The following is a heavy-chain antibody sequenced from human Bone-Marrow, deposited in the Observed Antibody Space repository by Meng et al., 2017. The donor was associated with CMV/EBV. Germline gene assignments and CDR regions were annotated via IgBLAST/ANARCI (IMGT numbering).Heavy chain of an antibody. CDR2: INPSGGST. CDR1: GYTFTSYY. V-gene: IGHV1-46*01. CDR3: ARDRGDCSSTSCYFWRYYYGMDV. J-gene: IGHJ6*02. D-gene: IGHD2-2*01. Sequence: ASVKVSCKASGYTFTSYYMHWVRQAPGQGLEWMGIINPSGGSTSYAQKFQGRVTMTRDTSTSTVYMELSSLRSEDTAVYYCARDRGDCSSTSCYFWRYYYGMDVWGQGTTVTVSS.